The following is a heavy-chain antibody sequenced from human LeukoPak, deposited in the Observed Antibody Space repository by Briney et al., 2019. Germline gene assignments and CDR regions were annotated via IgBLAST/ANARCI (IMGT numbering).Heavy chain of an antibody. CDR1: GFTFSSYS. CDR2: ISSSSSYI. Sequence: GGSLRLSCAASGFTFSSYSMNWVRQAPGKGLEWVSSISSSSSYIYYADSVKGRFTISRDNAKNSLYLQMNSLRAEDTAVYYCARGKRGYRYYYYYYMDVWGKGTTVTISS. CDR3: ARGKRGYRYYYYYYMDV. J-gene: IGHJ6*03. D-gene: IGHD5-18*01. V-gene: IGHV3-21*04.